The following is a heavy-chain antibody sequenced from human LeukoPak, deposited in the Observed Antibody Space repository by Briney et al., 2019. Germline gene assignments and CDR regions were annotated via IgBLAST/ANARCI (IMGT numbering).Heavy chain of an antibody. CDR1: GFTLSNYW. V-gene: IGHV3-74*01. J-gene: IGHJ4*02. CDR2: INGDGSST. CDR3: ARESSWAPDY. Sequence: GGSLRLSCTASGFTLSNYWMHWVRQAPGKGLVWVSRINGDGSSTSNADAVKGRFTISRDNAKNTLFLQMNSLRAEDTAVYYCARESSWAPDYWGQGTLVTVSS. D-gene: IGHD1-26*01.